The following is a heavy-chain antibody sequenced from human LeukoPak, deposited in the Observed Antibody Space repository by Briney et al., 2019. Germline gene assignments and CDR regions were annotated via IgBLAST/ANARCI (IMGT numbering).Heavy chain of an antibody. V-gene: IGHV3-66*02. CDR1: GFTVSSNY. D-gene: IGHD6-6*01. J-gene: IGHJ6*03. Sequence: GGSLRLSCAASGFTVSSNYMSWVRQAPGKGLEWVSVIYSGGSTYYADSVKGRFTISRDNSKNTLYLQMNSLRAEDTAVYYCAREAPNYYYMDVWGKGTTVTVSS. CDR3: AREAPNYYYMDV. CDR2: IYSGGST.